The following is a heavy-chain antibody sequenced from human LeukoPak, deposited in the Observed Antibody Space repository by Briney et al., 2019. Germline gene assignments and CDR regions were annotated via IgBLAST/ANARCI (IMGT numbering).Heavy chain of an antibody. CDR1: GGSISSHY. CDR3: TRWTHYQPFDY. V-gene: IGHV4-59*11. J-gene: IGHJ4*02. CDR2: IYYSGST. D-gene: IGHD3/OR15-3a*01. Sequence: SETLSLTCTVSGGSISSHYWSWIRQPPGRGLEWIGYIYYSGSTNYNPSLKSRVTISVDTSKNQFPLKLSSVTAADTAVYYCTRWTHYQPFDYWGQGTLVIVSP.